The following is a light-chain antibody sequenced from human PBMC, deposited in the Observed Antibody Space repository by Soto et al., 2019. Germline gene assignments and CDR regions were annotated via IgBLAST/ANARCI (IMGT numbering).Light chain of an antibody. CDR1: SSDVGAYNY. J-gene: IGLJ2*01. CDR2: EVS. CDR3: SAYTRSSTVV. Sequence: QSALTQPVSVSGSPGQSITISCTGTSSDVGAYNYVSWYQQHPGKAPRLMIYEVSNRPSGVSNRFSGSKSGNTASLTISGLQAEDEADYHCSAYTRSSTVVFGGGTQLTVL. V-gene: IGLV2-14*01.